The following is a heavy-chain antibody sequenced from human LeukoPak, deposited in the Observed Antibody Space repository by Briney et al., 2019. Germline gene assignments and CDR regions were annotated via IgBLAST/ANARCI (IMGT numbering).Heavy chain of an antibody. D-gene: IGHD6-13*01. V-gene: IGHV4-59*01. CDR2: IYYSGST. CDR1: GGSISSYY. CDR3: ARGGLGSSWYWFDP. Sequence: PSETLSLTCTVSGGSISSYYWSWIRQPPGKGLEWIGYIYYSGSTNYNPSLKSRVTISVDTSKNQFSLKLSSVTAADTAVYYCARGGLGSSWYWFDPWGQGTLVTVS. J-gene: IGHJ5*02.